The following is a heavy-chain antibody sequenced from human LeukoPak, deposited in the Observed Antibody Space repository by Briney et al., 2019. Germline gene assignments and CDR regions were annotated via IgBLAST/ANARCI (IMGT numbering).Heavy chain of an antibody. CDR2: INPNSGGT. Sequence: ASVKVSCKASGYTFTGYYMHWVRQAPGQGLEWMGWINPNSGGTNYAQKFQGRVTMTRDTSISTAYMELSRLRSDDTAVYYCVSQDPYYDILTGYYEYYYCGMDVWGQGTTVTVSS. V-gene: IGHV1-2*02. J-gene: IGHJ6*02. CDR1: GYTFTGYY. CDR3: VSQDPYYDILTGYYEYYYCGMDV. D-gene: IGHD3-9*01.